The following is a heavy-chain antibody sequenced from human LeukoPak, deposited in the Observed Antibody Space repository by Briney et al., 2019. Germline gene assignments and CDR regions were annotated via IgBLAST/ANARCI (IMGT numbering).Heavy chain of an antibody. Sequence: PGGSLRLSCAASGFTFSSYSMNWVRQAPGKGREWVSSISSSSSYIYYADSVKGRFTISRDNAKNSLYLQMNSLRAEDTAVYYCARVRGRDGYYYNYYYYYMDVWGKGTTVTVSS. D-gene: IGHD5-24*01. CDR3: ARVRGRDGYYYNYYYYYMDV. CDR1: GFTFSSYS. V-gene: IGHV3-21*01. CDR2: ISSSSSYI. J-gene: IGHJ6*03.